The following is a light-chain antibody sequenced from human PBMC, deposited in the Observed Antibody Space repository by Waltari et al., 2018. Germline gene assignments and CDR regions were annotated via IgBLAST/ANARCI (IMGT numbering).Light chain of an antibody. Sequence: QSVLTQPPSASGTPGQRVTISSSGRSSNIRRTPVNWYQQLPGTAPKRLIYSNNQRPSGVPDRFSGSKSGTSASLAISGLRSEDEADYYCATWDDSLKGPVFGGGTKLTVL. J-gene: IGLJ2*01. CDR2: SNN. CDR3: ATWDDSLKGPV. CDR1: SSNIRRTP. V-gene: IGLV1-44*01.